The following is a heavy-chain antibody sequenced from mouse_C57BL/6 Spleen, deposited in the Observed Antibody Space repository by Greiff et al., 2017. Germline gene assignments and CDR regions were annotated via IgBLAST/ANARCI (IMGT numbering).Heavy chain of an antibody. CDR1: GYTFTSYW. CDR2: IHPSDSDT. D-gene: IGHD2-12*01. J-gene: IGHJ4*01. Sequence: VKLMESGAELVKPGASVKVSCKASGYTFTSYWMHWVKQRPGQGLEWIGRIHPSDSDTNYNQKFKGKATLTVDKSSSTAYMQLSSLTSEDSAVYYCAIEIRRDYYAMDYWGQGTSVTVSS. V-gene: IGHV1-74*01. CDR3: AIEIRRDYYAMDY.